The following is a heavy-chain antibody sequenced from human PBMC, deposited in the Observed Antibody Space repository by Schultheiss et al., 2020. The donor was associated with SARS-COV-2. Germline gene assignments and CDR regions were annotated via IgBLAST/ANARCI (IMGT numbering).Heavy chain of an antibody. Sequence: SETLSLTCTVSGGSISSYYWSWIRQPPGKGLEWIGYIDYSGSTNFNPSLKSRVTMSVDTSKNQFSLKLSSVTAADTAVYYCARQKRGYDYSHFDYWGQGTLVTVSS. V-gene: IGHV4-59*01. D-gene: IGHD5-12*01. J-gene: IGHJ4*02. CDR3: ARQKRGYDYSHFDY. CDR1: GGSISSYY. CDR2: IDYSGST.